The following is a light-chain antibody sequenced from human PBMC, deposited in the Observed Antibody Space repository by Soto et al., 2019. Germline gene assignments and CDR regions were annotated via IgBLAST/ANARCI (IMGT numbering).Light chain of an antibody. CDR1: KDIRHD. Sequence: DIQLTQSPSSLSASVGDRFPITCRTSKDIRHDFGWYQQIPGKAPKRLIYDTSSLHTGVPSRFSGSGSGTEFTLTISSLQPEDFATYYCLQHNGYPRTFGQGTRLEIK. CDR2: DTS. V-gene: IGKV1-17*01. CDR3: LQHNGYPRT. J-gene: IGKJ5*01.